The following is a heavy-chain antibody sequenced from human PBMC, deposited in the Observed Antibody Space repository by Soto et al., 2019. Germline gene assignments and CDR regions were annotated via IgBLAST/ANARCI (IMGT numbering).Heavy chain of an antibody. V-gene: IGHV3-23*01. CDR3: AKDRVVAAAVGWYFDY. J-gene: IGHJ4*02. D-gene: IGHD2-15*01. Sequence: EVQLLESGGGLVQPGGSLRLSCAASGFTFSNYAMSWVRQAPGKGLEWVSGISGSGGGTYYEDSVKGRFTISRDNSRNTLYLQMNSLRAEDTALYYCAKDRVVAAAVGWYFDYWGQGTLVTVSS. CDR2: ISGSGGGT. CDR1: GFTFSNYA.